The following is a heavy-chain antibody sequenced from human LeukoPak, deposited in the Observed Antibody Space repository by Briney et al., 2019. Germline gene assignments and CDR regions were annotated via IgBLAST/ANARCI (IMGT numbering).Heavy chain of an antibody. CDR2: ISSSGSTI. V-gene: IGHV3-48*04. J-gene: IGHJ4*02. CDR1: GSIFSTYS. CDR3: ARGGDYFDY. Sequence: GGSLRLSCAASGSIFSTYSINWVRQAPGKGLEWISYISSSGSTIYYADSVKGRFTISRDNAKNSLFLQMNSLRAEDTAVYYCARGGDYFDYWGQGTLVTVSS.